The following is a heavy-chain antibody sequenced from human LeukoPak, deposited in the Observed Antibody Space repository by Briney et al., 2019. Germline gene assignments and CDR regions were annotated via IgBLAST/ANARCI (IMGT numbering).Heavy chain of an antibody. CDR2: ISASGGTT. D-gene: IGHD3-10*01. V-gene: IGHV3-23*01. CDR3: AEEGSESHYKDY. Sequence: GGSLRLSCAASGFIASTCGMNWVRQAPGKGLEWVPAISASGGTTYYVDSVKGRFTISRDDSENTVYLQMNSLRGEDTAVYYCAEEGSESHYKDYWGQGTLVTVSS. J-gene: IGHJ4*02. CDR1: GFIASTCG.